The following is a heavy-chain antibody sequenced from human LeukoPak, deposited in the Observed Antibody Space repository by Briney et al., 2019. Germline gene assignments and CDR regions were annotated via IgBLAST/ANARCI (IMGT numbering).Heavy chain of an antibody. CDR3: ARHSGYYKSDDY. CDR2: ISSSGSTI. CDR1: GFTFSSYE. Sequence: SGGSLRLSCAASGFTFSSYEMNWVRQAPGKGLEWVSYISSSGSTIYYADSVKGRFTTSRDNAKNSLYLQMNSLRAEDTAVYYCARHSGYYKSDDYWGQGTLVTVSS. D-gene: IGHD3-22*01. J-gene: IGHJ4*02. V-gene: IGHV3-48*03.